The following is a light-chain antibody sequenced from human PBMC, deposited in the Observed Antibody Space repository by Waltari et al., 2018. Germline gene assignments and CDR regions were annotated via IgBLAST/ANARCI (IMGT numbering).Light chain of an antibody. CDR3: MQSTHWPPYT. V-gene: IGKV2-30*02. Sequence: DAVMTQSPLSLPVTLGQPASISCRSSQSLLHSDGNTYLSWFHQRPGQSPRRLIYKASNRDSGVPDRISGSGSGTHFTLKIGTVEAEDVGIYYCMQSTHWPPYTFGQGTKLES. CDR1: QSLLHSDGNTY. CDR2: KAS. J-gene: IGKJ2*01.